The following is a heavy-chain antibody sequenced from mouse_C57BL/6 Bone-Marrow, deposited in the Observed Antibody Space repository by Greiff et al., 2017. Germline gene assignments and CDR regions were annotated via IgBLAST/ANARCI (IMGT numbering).Heavy chain of an antibody. Sequence: EVQVVESGGGLVKPGGSLKLSCAASGFTFSSYTMSWVRQTPEKRLEWVATISGGGGNTYYPDSVKGRFTISRDNAKNTLYLQMSSLRSEDTALYYCARQGPTAHYYAMDYWGQGTSVTVSS. CDR3: ARQGPTAHYYAMDY. CDR1: GFTFSSYT. D-gene: IGHD1-2*01. V-gene: IGHV5-9*01. CDR2: ISGGGGNT. J-gene: IGHJ4*01.